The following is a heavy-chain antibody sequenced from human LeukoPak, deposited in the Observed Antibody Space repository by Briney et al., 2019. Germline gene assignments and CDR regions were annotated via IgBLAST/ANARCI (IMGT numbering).Heavy chain of an antibody. Sequence: SETLSLTCTVSGYSISSGYYWGWIRQPPGKGLEWIGSIYHSGSTYYNPSLKSRVTISVDTSKNQFSLKLSSVTAADTAVYYCARVRWLQLGYFDYWGQGTLVTVSS. CDR3: ARVRWLQLGYFDY. D-gene: IGHD5-24*01. V-gene: IGHV4-38-2*02. J-gene: IGHJ4*02. CDR1: GYSISSGYY. CDR2: IYHSGST.